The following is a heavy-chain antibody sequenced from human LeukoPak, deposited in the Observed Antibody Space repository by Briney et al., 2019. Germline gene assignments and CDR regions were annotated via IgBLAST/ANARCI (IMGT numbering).Heavy chain of an antibody. CDR2: ISSTSNTI. CDR1: GFTFSSYA. V-gene: IGHV3-48*04. Sequence: GRSLRLSCAASGFTFSSYAMHWVRQAPGKGLEWVAYISSTSNTIYYTDSLKGRFTISRDNAKTSLYLQMNSLRAEDTAVYYCARGESNYFGSKYLDYWGQGTLVTVSS. D-gene: IGHD3-10*01. CDR3: ARGESNYFGSKYLDY. J-gene: IGHJ4*02.